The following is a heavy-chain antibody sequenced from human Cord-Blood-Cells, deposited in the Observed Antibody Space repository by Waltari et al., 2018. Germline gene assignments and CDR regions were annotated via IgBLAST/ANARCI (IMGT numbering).Heavy chain of an antibody. J-gene: IGHJ4*02. Sequence: QVQLVESGGGVVQPGRSLRLSCAASGFTFSSYAMHWVPQAPGKGLEWVAVISYDGSNKYYADSVKGRFTISRDNSKNTLYLQMNSLRAEDTAVYYCARGSRIAAAGGPDYWGQGTLVTVSS. D-gene: IGHD6-13*01. CDR2: ISYDGSNK. CDR3: ARGSRIAAAGGPDY. V-gene: IGHV3-30*04. CDR1: GFTFSSYA.